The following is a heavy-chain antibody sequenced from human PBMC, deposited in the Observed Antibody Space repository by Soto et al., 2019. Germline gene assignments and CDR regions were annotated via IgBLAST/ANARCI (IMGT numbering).Heavy chain of an antibody. CDR2: IIPNSGGP. D-gene: IGHD1-1*01. V-gene: IGHV1-2*02. CDR3: ARGGTTSLDY. Sequence: SSVKVSCKASGGTFSSYAISWVRQAPGQGLEWMGGIIPNSGGPISAQKFQGRVTMTRDTSISTAYLELSRLRSDDTAVYYCARGGTTSLDYWGQGTQVTLSS. CDR1: GGTFSSYA. J-gene: IGHJ4*02.